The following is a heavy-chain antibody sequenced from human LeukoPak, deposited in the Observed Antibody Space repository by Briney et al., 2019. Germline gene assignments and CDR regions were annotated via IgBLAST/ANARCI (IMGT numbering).Heavy chain of an antibody. D-gene: IGHD2-2*01. CDR2: INHSGST. J-gene: IGHJ5*02. CDR1: GGSFSGYY. V-gene: IGHV4-34*01. Sequence: PSETLSLTCAVYGGSFSGYYWSWIRQPPGKGLEWIGEINHSGSTNYNPSLKSRVTISVDTSKNQFSLKLSSVTAADTAVYYCARGGPIVVVPAAIRFDPWGQGTLVTVSS. CDR3: ARGGPIVVVPAAIRFDP.